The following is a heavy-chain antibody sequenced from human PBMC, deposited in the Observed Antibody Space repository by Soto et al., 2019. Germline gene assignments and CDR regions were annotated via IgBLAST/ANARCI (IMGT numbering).Heavy chain of an antibody. CDR1: GGSIGNRNTY. D-gene: IGHD3-3*01. J-gene: IGHJ4*02. Sequence: SETLSLTCTVSGGSIGNRNTYGGWIRQSPGKGLEYIGTISYSGTTNYNPSLKSRVSIPVDTSKSQFSLKLSSVTAADTAVYYCARAHDFWGGRQQPIDSWGQGTLVTVSS. CDR3: ARAHDFWGGRQQPIDS. V-gene: IGHV4-39*07. CDR2: ISYSGTT.